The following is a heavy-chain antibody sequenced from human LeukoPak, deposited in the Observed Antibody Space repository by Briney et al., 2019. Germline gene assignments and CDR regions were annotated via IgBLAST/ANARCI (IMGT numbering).Heavy chain of an antibody. V-gene: IGHV3-21*01. Sequence: GGSLRLSCAASGSTFSSYTMNWVRQAPGKGLEWVSDISGTGANAYYADSVKGRFTISRDNAKNSLYLQMNSLRAEDTAVYYCARGVYYFDFWGQGTLVTVSS. J-gene: IGHJ4*02. CDR1: GSTFSSYT. D-gene: IGHD2-8*01. CDR3: ARGVYYFDF. CDR2: ISGTGANA.